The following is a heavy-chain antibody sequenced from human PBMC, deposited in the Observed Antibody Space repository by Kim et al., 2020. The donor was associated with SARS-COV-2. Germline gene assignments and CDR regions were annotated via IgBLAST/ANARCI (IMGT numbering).Heavy chain of an antibody. CDR2: IYYSGST. D-gene: IGHD3-3*01. V-gene: IGHV4-31*03. J-gene: IGHJ4*02. Sequence: SETLSLTCTVSGGSISSGGYYWSWIRQHPGKGLEWFGYIYYSGSTYYNPSLKSRVTISVDTSKNQFSLKLSSVTAADTAVYYCARAETIFGVVIGCFDYWGQGTLVTVSS. CDR1: GGSISSGGYY. CDR3: ARAETIFGVVIGCFDY.